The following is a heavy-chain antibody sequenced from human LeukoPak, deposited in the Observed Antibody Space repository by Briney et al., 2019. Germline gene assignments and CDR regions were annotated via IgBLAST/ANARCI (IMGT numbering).Heavy chain of an antibody. D-gene: IGHD6-13*01. V-gene: IGHV1-69*05. J-gene: IGHJ4*02. Sequence: ASVKVSCKASGGTFSSYAISWLRQAPGQGLEWMGGIIPIFGTANYAQKFQGRVTITTDESTSTAYMELSSLRSEDTAVYYCARDRGSSWYTSFDYWGQGTLVTVSS. CDR3: ARDRGSSWYTSFDY. CDR1: GGTFSSYA. CDR2: IIPIFGTA.